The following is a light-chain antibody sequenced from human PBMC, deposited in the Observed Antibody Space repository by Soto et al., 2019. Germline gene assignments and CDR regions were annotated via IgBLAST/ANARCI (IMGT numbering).Light chain of an antibody. V-gene: IGKV1-8*01. CDR3: QQFYSYPRT. Sequence: AIRVTQSPSSISASPGDRVTITCRASQHISRFLAWYHQRPGKAPNLLLSASSSLQSGAPSRFSGSGSGTDFTLTISNLQTEDFGTYYCQQFYSYPRTFGQGTKVEIK. CDR1: QHISRF. CDR2: ASS. J-gene: IGKJ1*01.